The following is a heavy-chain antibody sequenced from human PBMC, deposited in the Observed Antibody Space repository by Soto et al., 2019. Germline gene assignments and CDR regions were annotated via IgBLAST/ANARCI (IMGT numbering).Heavy chain of an antibody. D-gene: IGHD3-22*01. Sequence: SETLSLTCAVSGYSISSGYYWGWLRQPPGKGLEWIGSLYHGGSTYYNPSLNSRVTLSIDMTNNHVSLILNSVTAADTAVYYCARVGPWVPYYYDSSPYTFENWFDPWGQGTLVTVSS. V-gene: IGHV4-38-2*01. CDR2: LYHGGST. CDR3: ARVGPWVPYYYDSSPYTFENWFDP. CDR1: GYSISSGYY. J-gene: IGHJ5*02.